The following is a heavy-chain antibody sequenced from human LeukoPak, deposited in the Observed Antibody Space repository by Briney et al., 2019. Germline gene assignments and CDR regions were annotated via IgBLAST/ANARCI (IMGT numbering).Heavy chain of an antibody. D-gene: IGHD6-13*01. CDR3: ASARIAAAGVTGDWFDP. CDR2: IIPIFGTA. V-gene: IGHV1-69*05. CDR1: GCTFSSYA. J-gene: IGHJ5*02. Sequence: SVKVSCKASGCTFSSYAISWVRQAPGQGLEWMGGIIPIFGTANYAQKFQGRVTITTDESTSTAYMELSSLRSEDTAVYYCASARIAAAGVTGDWFDPWGQGTLVTVSS.